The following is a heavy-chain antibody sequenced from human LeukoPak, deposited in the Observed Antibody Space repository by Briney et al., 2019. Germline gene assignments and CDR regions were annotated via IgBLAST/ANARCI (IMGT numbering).Heavy chain of an antibody. D-gene: IGHD3-22*01. J-gene: IGHJ4*02. V-gene: IGHV3-21*01. CDR1: GFTSSSYS. Sequence: GGSLRLSCAASGFTSSSYSMNWVRQAPGKGLEWVSSISSSSSYIYYADSVKGRFTIPRDNAKNSLYLQMNSLRAEDTAVYYCARDLRSSGYYAFDYWGQGILVTVSS. CDR2: ISSSSSYI. CDR3: ARDLRSSGYYAFDY.